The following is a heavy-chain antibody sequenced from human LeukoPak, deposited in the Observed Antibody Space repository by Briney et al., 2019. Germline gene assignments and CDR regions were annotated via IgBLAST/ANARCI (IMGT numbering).Heavy chain of an antibody. J-gene: IGHJ4*02. V-gene: IGHV1-18*04. CDR2: ISANNREI. CDR1: GYTFTNYG. CDR3: ARVPPSAHQLFCSDY. D-gene: IGHD2-2*01. Sequence: ASVKVSCKASGYTFTNYGISWVRQAPGHGLEWMSWISANNREIRYAQNFQGRVTMTTDTSTTTAYMELRSLRSDDTSVYYCARVPPSAHQLFCSDYWGQGTQVTVSS.